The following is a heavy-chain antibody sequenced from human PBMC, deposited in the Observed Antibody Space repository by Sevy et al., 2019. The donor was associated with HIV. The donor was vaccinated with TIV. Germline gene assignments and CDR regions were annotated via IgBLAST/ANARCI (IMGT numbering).Heavy chain of an antibody. CDR1: GYTFIGYH. CDR2: INPNSGGT. J-gene: IGHJ3*02. D-gene: IGHD3-10*01. CDR3: ARDSPGFTNPNDAFDI. V-gene: IGHV1-2*02. Sequence: ASVKVSCKASGYTFIGYHMHWVRQAPGQGLEWMGWINPNSGGTNYAQKFQGRVTMTRDTSISTAYMELSRLRSDDTAVYYCARDSPGFTNPNDAFDIWGQGTMVTVSS.